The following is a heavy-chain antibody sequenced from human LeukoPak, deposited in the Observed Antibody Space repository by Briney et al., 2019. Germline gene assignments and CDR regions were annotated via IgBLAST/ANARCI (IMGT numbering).Heavy chain of an antibody. CDR1: GGSISSGGYS. V-gene: IGHV4-30-2*01. J-gene: IGHJ5*02. CDR3: ARGYDEATDWFDP. CDR2: IYHSGST. Sequence: PSQTLSLTCAVSGGSISSGGYSWSWLRQPPGKGLEWIGYIYHSGSTYYNPSLKSRVTISVDRSKNQFSLKLSSVTAADTAVYYCARGYDEATDWFDPWGQGTLVTVSS. D-gene: IGHD3-22*01.